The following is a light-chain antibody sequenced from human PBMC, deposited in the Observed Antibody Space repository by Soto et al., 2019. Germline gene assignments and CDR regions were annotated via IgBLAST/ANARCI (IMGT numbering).Light chain of an antibody. Sequence: DIQMTQSPSPLSASVGDRVTIACRASQSIRRYLNWYQQKPGKAPELLIYAASSLQSGVPSRFSGSGSGTDFTLTISSLQPEDFATYFCQQSYSNTETFGPGTKVDIX. CDR2: AAS. CDR1: QSIRRY. V-gene: IGKV1-39*01. CDR3: QQSYSNTET. J-gene: IGKJ3*01.